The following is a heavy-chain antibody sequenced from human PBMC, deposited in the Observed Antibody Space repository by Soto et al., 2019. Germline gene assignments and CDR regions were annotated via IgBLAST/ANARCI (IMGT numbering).Heavy chain of an antibody. CDR1: GFTFSSYG. D-gene: IGHD5-12*01. V-gene: IGHV3-33*01. CDR2: IWYDGSNK. Sequence: QVQLVESGGGVVQPGRSLRLSCVASGFTFSSYGIHWVRQAPGKGLEWVAVIWYDGSNKYYADSVKGRFTISRDNPKNTLQLQMNSLGAGDTAVYYCARDVEIDAAGFSHYYYHGMDVWGQGTTVTVSS. CDR3: ARDVEIDAAGFSHYYYHGMDV. J-gene: IGHJ6*02.